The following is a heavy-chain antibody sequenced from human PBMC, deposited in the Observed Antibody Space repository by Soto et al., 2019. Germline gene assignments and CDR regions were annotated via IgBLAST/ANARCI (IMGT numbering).Heavy chain of an antibody. CDR3: AAEDTAMVTHYYYYYGMDV. CDR2: IVVGSGNT. J-gene: IGHJ6*02. D-gene: IGHD5-18*01. CDR1: GFTFTSYA. Sequence: SVKVSCKASGFTFTSYAVQWVRQARGQRLEWIGWIVVGSGNTNYAQKFQERVTITRDMSTSTAYMELSSLRSEDTAVYYCAAEDTAMVTHYYYYYGMDVWGQGTTVTVSS. V-gene: IGHV1-58*01.